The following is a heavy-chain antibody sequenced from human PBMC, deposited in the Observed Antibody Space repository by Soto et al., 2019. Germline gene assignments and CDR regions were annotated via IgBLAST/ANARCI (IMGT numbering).Heavy chain of an antibody. Sequence: PGGSLRLSCAASGFTFSSYAMSWVRQAPGKGLEWVSAISVSGGSTYYADSVKGRFTISRDNSKNTLYLQMNSLRAEDTAVYYCAKGNLPGAYYYYGVDVWGQGTTVTVSS. D-gene: IGHD7-27*01. V-gene: IGHV3-23*01. CDR1: GFTFSSYA. J-gene: IGHJ6*02. CDR3: AKGNLPGAYYYYGVDV. CDR2: ISVSGGST.